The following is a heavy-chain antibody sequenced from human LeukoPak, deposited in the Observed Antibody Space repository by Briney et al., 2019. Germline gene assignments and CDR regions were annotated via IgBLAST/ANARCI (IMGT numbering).Heavy chain of an antibody. V-gene: IGHV3-23*01. CDR1: GFTFRNHD. J-gene: IGHJ4*02. CDR2: ISATGGHT. Sequence: PGGSLRLSCAVSGFTFRNHDMTWVRQTPGKGLEWVSSISATGGHTYYADSVQGRFTISRDNSKNTLSLQLNSLRAEDTAVYYCAKADYPTASCIDDWGQGTLVTVSS. CDR3: AKADYPTASCIDD. D-gene: IGHD2-15*01.